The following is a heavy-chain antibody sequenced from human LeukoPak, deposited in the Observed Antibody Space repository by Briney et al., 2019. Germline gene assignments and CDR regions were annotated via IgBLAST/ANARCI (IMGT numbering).Heavy chain of an antibody. Sequence: ASVKVSCKASGYTFTGYYMHWVRQAPGQGLGWMGWINPNSADAIYAQKFQGRVTMTRDTSISTAYMELSRLRSDDTAVYYCARDWSFPGSYGYVNWFDPWGQGTLVTVSS. D-gene: IGHD3-10*01. V-gene: IGHV1-2*02. J-gene: IGHJ5*02. CDR1: GYTFTGYY. CDR2: INPNSADA. CDR3: ARDWSFPGSYGYVNWFDP.